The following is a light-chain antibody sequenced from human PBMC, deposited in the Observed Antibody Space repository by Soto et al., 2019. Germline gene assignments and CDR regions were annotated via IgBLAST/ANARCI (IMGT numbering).Light chain of an antibody. V-gene: IGLV2-18*02. Sequence: QPAPTPPPPASRAPRHAVPLSFTGNSSDVGSYNRVSWYKQPPGTAPKLMIYEVSNRPSGVPDRFSGSKSGNTASLTISGLQAEDEADYYCSSYTSSSTFVFGTGTKVTVL. CDR1: SSDVGSYNR. CDR2: EVS. J-gene: IGLJ1*01. CDR3: SSYTSSSTFV.